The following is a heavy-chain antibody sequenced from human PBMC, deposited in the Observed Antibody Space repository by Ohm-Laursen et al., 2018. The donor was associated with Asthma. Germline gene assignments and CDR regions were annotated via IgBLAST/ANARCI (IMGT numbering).Heavy chain of an antibody. CDR2: ISTASTFI. Sequence: GSLRLSCSASGYTFSRYSIHWVRQVPGEGLEWVASISTASTFIYYADSVRGRFTTSRDNAKNSVYLQMNSLRAEDTALYYCARIGPEWELPGREYSLHHWGQGTQVTVSS. CDR3: ARIGPEWELPGREYSLHH. CDR1: GYTFSRYS. V-gene: IGHV3-21*01. J-gene: IGHJ1*01. D-gene: IGHD1-26*01.